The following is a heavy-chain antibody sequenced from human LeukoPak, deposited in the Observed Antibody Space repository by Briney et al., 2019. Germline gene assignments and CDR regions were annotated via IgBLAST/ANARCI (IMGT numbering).Heavy chain of an antibody. D-gene: IGHD6-19*01. J-gene: IGHJ4*02. CDR1: GGSIGTYS. Sequence: SETLSLTCTVSGGSIGTYSWNWIRQPPGKGLEWIGYIYYSGTTNYNPSLKSRVTISVDTSKNQFSLKLSSVTAADTAVYYCARSSGWYYFDYWGQGTLVTVSS. V-gene: IGHV4-59*08. CDR3: ARSSGWYYFDY. CDR2: IYYSGTT.